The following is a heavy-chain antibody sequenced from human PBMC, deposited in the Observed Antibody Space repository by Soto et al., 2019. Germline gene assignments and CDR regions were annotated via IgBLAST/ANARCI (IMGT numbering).Heavy chain of an antibody. V-gene: IGHV3-48*01. CDR2: ISSSSSTI. J-gene: IGHJ4*02. CDR1: GFTFSSYS. CDR3: ARRVTISGVVTNHFEF. Sequence: SLRLSCAASGFTFSSYSMNWVRQAPGKGLEWVSYISSSSSTIYYADSVKGRFTISRDNAKNSLYLQMNSLRAEDTAVYYCARRVTISGVVTNHFEFWGQGTLVTVSS. D-gene: IGHD3-3*01.